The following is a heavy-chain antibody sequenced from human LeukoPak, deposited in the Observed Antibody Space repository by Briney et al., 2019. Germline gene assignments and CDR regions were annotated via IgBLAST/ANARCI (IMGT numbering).Heavy chain of an antibody. Sequence: ASVKVSCKASGGTFSSYAISWVRQAPGQGLEWMGWISPNRGDTNYAQKFKGRVTMTTDTSLNTIYMELRSLRLDDTAVYFCARGSFLGTSSWFDPWGQGTLVAVSS. CDR1: GGTFSSYA. D-gene: IGHD2-8*01. CDR3: ARGSFLGTSSWFDP. CDR2: ISPNRGDT. J-gene: IGHJ5*02. V-gene: IGHV1-18*01.